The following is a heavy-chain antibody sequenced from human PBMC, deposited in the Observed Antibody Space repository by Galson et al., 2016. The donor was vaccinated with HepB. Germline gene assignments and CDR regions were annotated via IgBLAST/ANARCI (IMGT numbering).Heavy chain of an antibody. D-gene: IGHD3-10*01. CDR1: GFSFSSYG. CDR2: ILYDGTNK. J-gene: IGHJ4*02. Sequence: SLRLSCAASGFSFSSYGLQWVRQAPGKGLEWVAIILYDGTNKYYADSVKGRFTISRDTSKNTLYLQMNSLRAEDTAVYYCAKDLYGSGCSIDYWGQGALVTVSS. CDR3: AKDLYGSGCSIDY. V-gene: IGHV3-30*18.